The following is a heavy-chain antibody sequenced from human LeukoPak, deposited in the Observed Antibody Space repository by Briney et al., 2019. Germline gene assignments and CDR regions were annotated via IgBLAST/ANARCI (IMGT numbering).Heavy chain of an antibody. D-gene: IGHD3-3*01. CDR1: GFTFSSYG. CDR2: INSDGSST. J-gene: IGHJ4*02. Sequence: GGSLRLSCAASGFTFSSYGMHWVRHAPGKGLVWVSRINSDGSSTIYADSVKGRFTISRDNAKNTLYLQMNSLRAEDTAVYYCARDADDFWSGYYLLWGQGTLVTVSS. V-gene: IGHV3-74*01. CDR3: ARDADDFWSGYYLL.